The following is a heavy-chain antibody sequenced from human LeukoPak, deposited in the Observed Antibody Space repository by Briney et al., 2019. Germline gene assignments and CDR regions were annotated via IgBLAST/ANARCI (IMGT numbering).Heavy chain of an antibody. J-gene: IGHJ4*02. V-gene: IGHV4-34*01. CDR1: GGSFSGYY. CDR3: ALSYSSSWYYY. CDR2: INHSGST. D-gene: IGHD6-13*01. Sequence: SETLSLTCAVYGGSFSGYYWSWIRQPPGKGLEWIGEINHSGSTNYNPSLKSRVTISVDTSKNQFSLKLSSVTAADTAVYYCALSYSSSWYYYWGQGTLVTVSS.